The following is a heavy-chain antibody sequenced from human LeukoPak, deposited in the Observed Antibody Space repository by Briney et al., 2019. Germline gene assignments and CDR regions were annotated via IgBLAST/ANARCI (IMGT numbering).Heavy chain of an antibody. CDR2: IIPIFGTA. V-gene: IGHV1-69*13. CDR1: GGTFISYA. CDR3: ARGGIQLWSPFDY. J-gene: IGHJ4*02. D-gene: IGHD5-18*01. Sequence: SVTVSFKASGGTFISYAISWVRQAPGQGLEWMGGIIPIFGTANYAQKFQGRVTITADESTSTAYMELSSLRSEDTAVYYCARGGIQLWSPFDYWGQGTLVTVSS.